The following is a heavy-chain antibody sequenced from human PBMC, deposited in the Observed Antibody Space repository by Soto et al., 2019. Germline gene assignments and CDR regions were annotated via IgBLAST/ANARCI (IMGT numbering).Heavy chain of an antibody. D-gene: IGHD2-15*01. CDR2: IYPGDSDT. J-gene: IGHJ4*02. V-gene: IGHV5-51*01. CDR1: GYSFTSYW. CDR3: ARRARYCSGGSCYQQGHYFDY. Sequence: PGESLKISCKGSGYSFTSYWIGWARQMPGKGLEWMGIIYPGDSDTRYSPSFQGQVTISADKSISTAYLQWSSLKASDTAMYYCARRARYCSGGSCYQQGHYFDYWGQGTLVTVSS.